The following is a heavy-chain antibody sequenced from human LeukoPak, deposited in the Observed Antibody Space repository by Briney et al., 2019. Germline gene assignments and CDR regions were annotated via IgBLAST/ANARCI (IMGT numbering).Heavy chain of an antibody. CDR3: AGTYYYDSSGYYPAFDY. J-gene: IGHJ4*02. D-gene: IGHD3-22*01. V-gene: IGHV1-3*01. Sequence: ASVKVSCKASGYSFTDYAMHWVRQAPGQRLEWMGWINAANGSTKYSQKFQGRVTITRDTSASRAYMELSSLRSEDTAVYHCAGTYYYDSSGYYPAFDYWGQGTLVTVSS. CDR2: INAANGST. CDR1: GYSFTDYA.